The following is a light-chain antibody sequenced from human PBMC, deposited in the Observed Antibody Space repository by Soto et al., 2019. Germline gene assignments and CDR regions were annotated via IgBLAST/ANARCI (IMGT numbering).Light chain of an antibody. CDR1: SSNIGAGYE. J-gene: IGLJ1*01. V-gene: IGLV1-40*01. Sequence: QSVLTQPPSVSEAPGQRVTISCTGSSSNIGAGYEAHWYQQVPGTAPKLLIYENNNRPSGVPDRFSGSKSGTSASLAITGLQAEDDAHYYCQSSYRRLSAHVFGSGTTVTVL. CDR3: QSSYRRLSAHV. CDR2: ENN.